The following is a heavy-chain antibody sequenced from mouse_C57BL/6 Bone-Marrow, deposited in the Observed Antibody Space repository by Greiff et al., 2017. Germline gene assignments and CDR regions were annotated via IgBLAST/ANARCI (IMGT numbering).Heavy chain of an antibody. J-gene: IGHJ3*01. V-gene: IGHV1-7*01. CDR1: GYTFTSYW. CDR2: INPSSGYT. Sequence: QVQLQQSGAELAKPGASVKLSCKASGYTFTSYWMPWVKQRPGQGLEWIGYINPSSGYTKYTQKFKDKATLTADNSSSTAYMQMSSLTYEDSAVYYSANSGPRWFAYWGQGTLVTVSA. CDR3: ANSGPRWFAY.